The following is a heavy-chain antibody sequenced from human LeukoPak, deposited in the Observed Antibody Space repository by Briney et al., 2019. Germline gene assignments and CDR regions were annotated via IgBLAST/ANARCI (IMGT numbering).Heavy chain of an antibody. D-gene: IGHD5-18*01. J-gene: IGHJ5*02. CDR1: GGSFSGYY. V-gene: IGHV4-34*01. CDR3: ARGGYSYGRLKNWFDP. Sequence: SETLSLTCAVYGGSFSGYYRSWIRQPPGKGLEWIGEINHSGSTNYNPSLKSRVTISVDTSKNQFSLKLSSVTAADTAVYYCARGGYSYGRLKNWFDPWGQGTLVTASS. CDR2: INHSGST.